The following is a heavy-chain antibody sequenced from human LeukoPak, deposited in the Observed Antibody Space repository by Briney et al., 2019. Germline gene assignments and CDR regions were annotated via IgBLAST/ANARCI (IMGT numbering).Heavy chain of an antibody. CDR1: GGSFSGYY. CDR3: ARAPLLTMVRGVMKRRGYYFDY. Sequence: SETLSLTCAVYGGSFSGYYWSWIRQPPGKGLEWIGEINHSGSTNYNPSLKSRVTISVDTSKNQFSLKLSSVTAADTAVYYCARAPLLTMVRGVMKRRGYYFDYWGQGTLVTVSS. CDR2: INHSGST. D-gene: IGHD3-10*01. V-gene: IGHV4-34*01. J-gene: IGHJ4*02.